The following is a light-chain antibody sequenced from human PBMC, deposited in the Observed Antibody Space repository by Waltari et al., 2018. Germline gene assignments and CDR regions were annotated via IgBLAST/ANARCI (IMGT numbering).Light chain of an antibody. CDR3: CSYAGRGTYV. Sequence: QSALTQPASVSGTPGQSITISCSGTTSDVGSYYLVSWYQQHPGEAPKLLICEVFKRPPDTSIRFSGANSGSTASLTISGLQPEDEADYYCCSYAGRGTYVFGSGTKVTVL. CDR1: TSDVGSYYL. CDR2: EVF. V-gene: IGLV2-23*02. J-gene: IGLJ1*01.